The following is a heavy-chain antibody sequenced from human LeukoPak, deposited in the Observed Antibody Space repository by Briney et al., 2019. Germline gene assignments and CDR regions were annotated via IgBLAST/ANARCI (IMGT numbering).Heavy chain of an antibody. V-gene: IGHV4-59*01. Sequence: SETLSLTCTVSGGSISSYYWSWIRQPPGKGLEWIGYIYYSGSTNYNPSLKSRVTISVDTSENQFSLKLSSVTAADTAVYYCARESERYGADYWGQGTLVTVSS. J-gene: IGHJ4*02. D-gene: IGHD4-17*01. CDR1: GGSISSYY. CDR3: ARESERYGADY. CDR2: IYYSGST.